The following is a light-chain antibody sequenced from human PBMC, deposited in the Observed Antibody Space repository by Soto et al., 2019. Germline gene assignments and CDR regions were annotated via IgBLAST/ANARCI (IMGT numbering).Light chain of an antibody. J-gene: IGKJ3*01. CDR2: DAS. CDR3: QQYNSYPFT. CDR1: QRISSW. Sequence: DIQMTQSPSTLSASVGDRVTITCRASQRISSWLAWYQQKPGTAPKLLIYDASSLESGVPSRFSGSGSGTEFTLTISSLQPDDFATYYCQQYNSYPFTFGPGTKVDIK. V-gene: IGKV1-5*01.